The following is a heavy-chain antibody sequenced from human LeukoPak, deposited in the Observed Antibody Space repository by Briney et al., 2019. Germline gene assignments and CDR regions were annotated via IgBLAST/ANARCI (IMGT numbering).Heavy chain of an antibody. D-gene: IGHD6-6*01. J-gene: IGHJ3*02. V-gene: IGHV1-18*01. CDR3: ARVGQLVSPHDAFDI. Sequence: ASVKVSCKASGYTFTSYGISWVRQAPGQGLEWMGWISAYNGNTNYAQKLQGRVTMTTDTSTSTAYMELRSLRSDDTAVYYCARVGQLVSPHDAFDIWGQGTMVTVSS. CDR2: ISAYNGNT. CDR1: GYTFTSYG.